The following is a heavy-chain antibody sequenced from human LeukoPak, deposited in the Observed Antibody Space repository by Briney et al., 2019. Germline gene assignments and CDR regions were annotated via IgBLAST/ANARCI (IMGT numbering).Heavy chain of an antibody. V-gene: IGHV3-66*01. D-gene: IGHD3-9*01. CDR2: IYSGGST. CDR3: AAPEQTYDILTGYAYYYYYYGMDV. CDR1: GFTVSSNY. J-gene: IGHJ6*02. Sequence: PGGSLRLSCAASGFTVSSNYMSWVRQAPGKGLEWVSVIYSGGSTYYADSVKGRFTISRDNSKNTLYLQMNSLRAEDTAVYYCAAPEQTYDILTGYAYYYYYYGMDVWGQGTTVTVSS.